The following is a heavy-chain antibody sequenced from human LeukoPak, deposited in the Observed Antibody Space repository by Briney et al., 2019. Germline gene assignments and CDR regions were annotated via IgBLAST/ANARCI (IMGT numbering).Heavy chain of an antibody. V-gene: IGHV6-1*01. CDR3: ARTNTAIITYDY. D-gene: IGHD5-18*01. Sequence: SQTLSLTCAISGDSVSNNSAAWNWIRQSPSRGLEWLGRTYYRSQWYNDYAASVKSRITINPDTSKNQFSLQLNSVTPDDTAVYYCARTNTAIITYDYWGQGTLVTVSS. CDR2: TYYRSQWYN. J-gene: IGHJ4*02. CDR1: GDSVSNNSAA.